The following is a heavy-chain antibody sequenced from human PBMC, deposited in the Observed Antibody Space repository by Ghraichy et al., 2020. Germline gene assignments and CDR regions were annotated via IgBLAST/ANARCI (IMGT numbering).Heavy chain of an antibody. V-gene: IGHV3-23*01. Sequence: LSLTCAASGFTFSTYAMSWVRQAPGKGLEWVSAISGSGGSTYYADSVKGRFTISRDKSKNTLYLQMNSLRAEDTAVYYCAKDRPTSYSSSYYYYGMDVWGQGTTVTVSS. CDR3: AKDRPTSYSSSYYYYGMDV. J-gene: IGHJ6*02. CDR1: GFTFSTYA. D-gene: IGHD6-13*01. CDR2: ISGSGGST.